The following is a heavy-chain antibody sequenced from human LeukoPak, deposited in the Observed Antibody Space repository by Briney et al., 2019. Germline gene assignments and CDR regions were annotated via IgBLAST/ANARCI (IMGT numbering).Heavy chain of an antibody. CDR2: ISDTGSTI. Sequence: GGSLRLSCAASGFTFSSYSMTWVRQAPGKGLEWVSYISDTGSTIYYADSVKGRFTISRDNAKKSVYLQMNSLRAEDTAVYYCAGAGDYWGQGTLVTVSS. D-gene: IGHD3-10*01. V-gene: IGHV3-48*04. CDR1: GFTFSSYS. J-gene: IGHJ4*02. CDR3: AGAGDY.